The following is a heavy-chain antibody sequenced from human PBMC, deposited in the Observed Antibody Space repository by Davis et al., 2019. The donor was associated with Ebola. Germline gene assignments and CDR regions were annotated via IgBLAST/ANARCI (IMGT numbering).Heavy chain of an antibody. CDR1: GYTFTSYA. J-gene: IGHJ4*02. V-gene: IGHV1-69*06. Sequence: SVKVSCKASGYTFTSYAMHWVRQAPGQGLEWMGGIIPIFGTANYAQKFQGRVTITADKSTSTAYMELSSLRSEDTAVYYCARGDYIWGSYRHLDYWGQGTLVTVSS. CDR2: IIPIFGTA. CDR3: ARGDYIWGSYRHLDY. D-gene: IGHD3-16*02.